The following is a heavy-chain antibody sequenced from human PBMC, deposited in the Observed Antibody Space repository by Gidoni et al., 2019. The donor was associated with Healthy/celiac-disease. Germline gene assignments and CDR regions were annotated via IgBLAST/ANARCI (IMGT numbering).Heavy chain of an antibody. D-gene: IGHD3-10*01. J-gene: IGHJ4*02. CDR2: IWYDGSNK. V-gene: IGHV3-33*01. CDR3: ARDHGSGSRPDY. CDR1: GFTFSSYG. Sequence: QVQLVESGGGVVQPGRSLRLSCAASGFTFSSYGMHWVRQAPGKGLEWVAVIWYDGSNKYYADSVKGRFTISRDNSKNTLYLQMNSLRAEDTAVYYCARDHGSGSRPDYWGQGTLVTVSS.